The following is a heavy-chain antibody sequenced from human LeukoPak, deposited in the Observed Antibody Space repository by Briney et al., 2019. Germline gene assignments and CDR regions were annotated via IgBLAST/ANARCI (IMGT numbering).Heavy chain of an antibody. CDR1: GGTFSSYA. J-gene: IGHJ4*02. D-gene: IGHD6-13*01. Sequence: GASVNVSCKASGGTFSSYAISWVRQAPGQGLEWMGRIIPILGIANYAQKFQGRVTITADKSTSTAYMELSSLRSEDTAVYYCARDRVDIRGWAAAGPSDYWGQGTLVTVSS. CDR3: ARDRVDIRGWAAAGPSDY. V-gene: IGHV1-69*04. CDR2: IIPILGIA.